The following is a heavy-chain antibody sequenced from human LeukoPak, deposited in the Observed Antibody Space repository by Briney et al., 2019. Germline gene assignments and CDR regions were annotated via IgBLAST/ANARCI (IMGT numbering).Heavy chain of an antibody. J-gene: IGHJ4*02. V-gene: IGHV3-66*01. CDR1: GFTVSSTY. Sequence: GGSLRLSCAASGFTVSSTYMSWVRQAPGKGLEWVSVIYSGGTTYYADSVKGRFTISRDNSENTLYLQMNSLRTEDTAVYYCARDLYDYGSYWGQGTLVTVSS. D-gene: IGHD4/OR15-4a*01. CDR3: ARDLYDYGSY. CDR2: IYSGGTT.